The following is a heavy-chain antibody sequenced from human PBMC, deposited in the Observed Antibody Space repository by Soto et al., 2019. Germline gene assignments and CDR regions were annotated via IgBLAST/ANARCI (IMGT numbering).Heavy chain of an antibody. D-gene: IGHD5-12*01. CDR3: ARDIVATIGGFDY. CDR1: GFTISSYW. Sequence: EVQLVESGGGLVQPGGSLRLSCAASGFTISSYWMSWVRQAPGKGLEWLANIKVDGSEKYYVDSVKGRFTISRDNAKNSLYLQMISLRVEDTAVYYCARDIVATIGGFDYWGLGALVIVSS. CDR2: IKVDGSEK. V-gene: IGHV3-7*01. J-gene: IGHJ4*02.